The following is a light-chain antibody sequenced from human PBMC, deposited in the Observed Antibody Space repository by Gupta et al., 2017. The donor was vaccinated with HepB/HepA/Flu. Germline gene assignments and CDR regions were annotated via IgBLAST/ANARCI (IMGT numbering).Light chain of an antibody. J-gene: IGLJ2*01. CDR2: EVS. Sequence: ISCTGTSSDVGSYNLVSWYQQHPGKAPKLMIYEVSKRPSGVSNRFSGSKSDNTASLTISGLQAEDEADYYCCSYAGSSTFVFGGGTKLTVL. CDR1: SSDVGSYNL. V-gene: IGLV2-23*02. CDR3: CSYAGSSTFV.